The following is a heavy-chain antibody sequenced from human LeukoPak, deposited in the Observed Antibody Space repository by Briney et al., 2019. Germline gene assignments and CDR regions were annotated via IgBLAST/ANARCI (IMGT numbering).Heavy chain of an antibody. CDR1: GFTFSRYA. D-gene: IGHD1-1*01. CDR2: ISASGGST. J-gene: IGHJ3*02. Sequence: PGGSLRLSCAVSGFTFSRYAMKWVRQAPGKGLEWVSGISASGGSTYYADSVRGRFSISRDNSKNTVDLQMDSLRGEDTAIYYCATGTSDFVETYAYDIWGRGTMVTVSS. CDR3: ATGTSDFVETYAYDI. V-gene: IGHV3-23*01.